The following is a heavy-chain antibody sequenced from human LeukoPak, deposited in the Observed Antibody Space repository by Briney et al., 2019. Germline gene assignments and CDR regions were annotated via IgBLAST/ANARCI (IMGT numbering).Heavy chain of an antibody. CDR1: GFTFSSYA. J-gene: IGHJ4*02. CDR3: ARGPLSSGWYLRGYYFDY. CDR2: INHSGST. D-gene: IGHD6-19*01. Sequence: PGGSLRLSCAASGFTFSSYAMSWVRQPPGKGLEWIGEINHSGSTNYNPSLKSRVTISVDTSKNQFSLKLSSVTAADTAVYYCARGPLSSGWYLRGYYFDYWGQGTLVTVSS. V-gene: IGHV4-34*01.